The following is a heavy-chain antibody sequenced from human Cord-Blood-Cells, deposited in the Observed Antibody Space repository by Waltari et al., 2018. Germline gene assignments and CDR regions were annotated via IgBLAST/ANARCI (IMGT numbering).Heavy chain of an antibody. CDR3: ASPLLVDAFDI. Sequence: QVQLVQSGAEVKKPGASVKVSCKASGYTFTGYYMHWVRQAPGQGLEWMGWINPNSVGTNYAQKFQGRVTMTRDTSISTAYMELSRLRSDDTAVYYCASPLLVDAFDIWGQGTMVTVSS. V-gene: IGHV1-2*02. CDR1: GYTFTGYY. CDR2: INPNSVGT. D-gene: IGHD2-21*01. J-gene: IGHJ3*02.